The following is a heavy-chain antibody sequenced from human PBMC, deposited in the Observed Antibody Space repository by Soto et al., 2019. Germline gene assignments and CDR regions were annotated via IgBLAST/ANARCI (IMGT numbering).Heavy chain of an antibody. D-gene: IGHD4-17*01. Sequence: EVQLVESGGGLVKPGGSLRLSCAASGFTFSSYSMNWVRQAPGKGLEWVSSISSSSSYIYYADSVKGRFTISRDNAKNSLYLQMNSLRAEDTAVYYSARVDAYGDYYFDYWGQGTLVTVSS. CDR3: ARVDAYGDYYFDY. J-gene: IGHJ4*02. V-gene: IGHV3-21*01. CDR2: ISSSSSYI. CDR1: GFTFSSYS.